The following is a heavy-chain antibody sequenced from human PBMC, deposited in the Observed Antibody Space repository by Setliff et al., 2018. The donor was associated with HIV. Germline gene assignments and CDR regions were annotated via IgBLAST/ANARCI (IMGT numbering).Heavy chain of an antibody. D-gene: IGHD2-15*01. CDR2: IYYTGIP. CDR3: ARVSRLHPFDP. CDR1: SGSISSSNW. Sequence: PSETLSLTCAVSSGSISSSNWWSWVRQPPGKELEWVGLIYYTGIPTYNPSLSSRVTISVDTSKNQFSLKLTSVTAADTAFYYCARVSRLHPFDPWGQGVLVTVSS. V-gene: IGHV4-4*02. J-gene: IGHJ5*02.